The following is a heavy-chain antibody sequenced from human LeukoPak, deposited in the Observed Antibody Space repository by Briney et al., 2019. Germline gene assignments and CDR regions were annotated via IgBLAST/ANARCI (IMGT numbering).Heavy chain of an antibody. CDR3: VQDRSPVSHDAFDI. Sequence: SETLSLTCTVSGGSVSSHYWSWIRQPPGKGLDWIGYTYHSGSTYYNPSLKSRVIISVDRSKNQFSLKLSSVTAADTAVYYCVQDRSPVSHDAFDIWGQGTLVTVSS. J-gene: IGHJ3*02. CDR2: TYHSGST. D-gene: IGHD2-8*01. CDR1: GGSVSSHY. V-gene: IGHV4-59*02.